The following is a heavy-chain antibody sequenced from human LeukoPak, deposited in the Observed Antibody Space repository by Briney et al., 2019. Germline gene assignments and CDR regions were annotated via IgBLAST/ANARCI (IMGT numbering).Heavy chain of an antibody. V-gene: IGHV4-61*02. CDR3: VRYRDPYDYLPHTLDI. J-gene: IGHJ3*02. D-gene: IGHD5-12*01. CDR2: IYSDGTT. CDR1: GVSVSSNLYF. Sequence: SETLSLTCTVSGVSVSSNLYFWNWIRQPAGKGLEWIGRIYSDGTTHYNPSLSSRVIMSLDLAKNQFSLKLHSATAADTAVYYCVRYRDPYDYLPHTLDIRGQGTKVTVS.